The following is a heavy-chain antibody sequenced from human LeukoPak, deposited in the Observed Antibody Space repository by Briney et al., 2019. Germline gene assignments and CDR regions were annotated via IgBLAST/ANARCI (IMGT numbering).Heavy chain of an antibody. CDR3: AKDDTELLIGWFDP. J-gene: IGHJ5*02. CDR2: ISWNSGSI. V-gene: IGHV3-9*01. D-gene: IGHD1-26*01. CDR1: GYTFDDYA. Sequence: GGSVTHPCAASGYTFDDYAMHWVRQAPGKGLEWVSGISWNSGSIGYADSVKGRFTISRDNAKNSLYLQMNSLRAEDTALYYCAKDDTELLIGWFDPWGQGTLPTVSS.